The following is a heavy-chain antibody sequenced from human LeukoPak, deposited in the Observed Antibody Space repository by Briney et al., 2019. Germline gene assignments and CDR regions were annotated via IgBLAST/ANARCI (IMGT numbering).Heavy chain of an antibody. V-gene: IGHV3-7*01. CDR2: IKQDGSEK. D-gene: IGHD3-10*01. CDR1: GFTFSSYW. J-gene: IGHJ3*02. CDR3: AREGEYYYGSGSYSQAFDI. Sequence: GGSLRLSCAASGFTFSSYWMSWVRQAPGKGLEWVANIKQDGSEKYYVDSVKGRFTISRDNAKNSLYLQMNSLRAEDTVVYYCAREGEYYYGSGSYSQAFDIWGQGTMVTVSS.